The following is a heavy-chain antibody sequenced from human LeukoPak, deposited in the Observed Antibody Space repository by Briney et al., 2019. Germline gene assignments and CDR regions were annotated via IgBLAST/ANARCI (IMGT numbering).Heavy chain of an antibody. Sequence: GSSVKVSCKASGGTFSSYAISWVRQAPGQGLEWMGRIIPIFGIANYAQKFQGRVTITADKSTSTAYMELSSLRPEDTAVYYCARASGVPAAMDYYGMDVWSQGTTVTVSS. V-gene: IGHV1-69*04. CDR3: ARASGVPAAMDYYGMDV. CDR2: IIPIFGIA. CDR1: GGTFSSYA. J-gene: IGHJ6*02. D-gene: IGHD2-2*01.